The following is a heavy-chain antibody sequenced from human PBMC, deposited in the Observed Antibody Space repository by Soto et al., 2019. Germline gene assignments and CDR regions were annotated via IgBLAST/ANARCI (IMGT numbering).Heavy chain of an antibody. CDR3: AKYSGAFPVYNGLNV. D-gene: IGHD1-26*01. CDR1: GFPFDTSA. Sequence: XVCLRLSCAACGFPFDTSAMIWVGQAPGKGPEWLSLISGGGDLAYYAESVKGRFTSSRDNSKNTLYLQMTFLRVDDTAVYYCAKYSGAFPVYNGLNVCGQRTTVTVSS. V-gene: IGHV3-23*01. CDR2: ISGGGDLA. J-gene: IGHJ6*02.